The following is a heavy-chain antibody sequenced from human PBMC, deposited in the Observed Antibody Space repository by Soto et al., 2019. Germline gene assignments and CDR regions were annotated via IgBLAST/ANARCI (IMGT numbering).Heavy chain of an antibody. CDR1: GLTFSSYA. CDR3: AVRSGDYAYYSH. Sequence: EVQLLESGGGWVQPGGSLRLSCAASGLTFSSYAMSWVRQAPGKGLEWVSVISTSGGSTYYADSVKGLFSISRDNSRNTLYLQMHSLRAEDTAVYYCAVRSGDYAYYSHWGQGTLVTVSS. J-gene: IGHJ4*02. V-gene: IGHV3-23*01. D-gene: IGHD4-17*01. CDR2: ISTSGGST.